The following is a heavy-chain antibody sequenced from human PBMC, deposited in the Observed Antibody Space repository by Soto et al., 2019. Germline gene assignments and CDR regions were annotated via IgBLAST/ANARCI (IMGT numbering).Heavy chain of an antibody. J-gene: IGHJ6*02. Sequence: RASVKVSCKASGYTFSGNYIHWVRQAPGQGLEWMGWINPKSGGTSYAQKFQGWVTMTRDTSISTAYLEVSRLRSDDTAVYYCAREGAYGIYYGMDVWGQGTTVTVSS. V-gene: IGHV1-2*04. CDR3: AREGAYGIYYGMDV. CDR1: GYTFSGNY. D-gene: IGHD2-21*01. CDR2: INPKSGGT.